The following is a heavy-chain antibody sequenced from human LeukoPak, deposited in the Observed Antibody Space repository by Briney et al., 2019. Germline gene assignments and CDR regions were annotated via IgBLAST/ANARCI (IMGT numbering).Heavy chain of an antibody. D-gene: IGHD5-12*01. CDR3: ARDLRYSGYDLGYYYYGMDV. Sequence: ASVKVSCKASGYTFTSYGISWVRQAPGQGLEWMGWISAYNGNTNYAQKLRGRVTMTTDTSTSTAYMELRSLRSDDTAVYYCARDLRYSGYDLGYYYYGMDVWGQGTTVTVSS. CDR2: ISAYNGNT. CDR1: GYTFTSYG. V-gene: IGHV1-18*01. J-gene: IGHJ6*02.